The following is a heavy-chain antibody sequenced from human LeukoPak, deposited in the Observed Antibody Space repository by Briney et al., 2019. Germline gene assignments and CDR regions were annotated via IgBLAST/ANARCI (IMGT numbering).Heavy chain of an antibody. CDR2: IYYTGST. J-gene: IGHJ3*02. CDR1: GGSISSYY. V-gene: IGHV4-59*01. Sequence: SETLSLTCTVSGGSISSYYWSWIRQPPGKGLEWIGYIYYTGSTNYNPSLKSRVTISVDTSKNQFSLKLSSVTAADTAVYYCASYCGGDCQGAFDIWGQGTMVTVSS. CDR3: ASYCGGDCQGAFDI. D-gene: IGHD2-21*02.